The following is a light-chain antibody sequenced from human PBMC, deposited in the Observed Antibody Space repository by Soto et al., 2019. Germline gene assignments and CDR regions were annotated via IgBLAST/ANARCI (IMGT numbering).Light chain of an antibody. J-gene: IGLJ2*01. CDR3: GTWDSSLSAVV. Sequence: QSALTQPPSVSAAPGQKVTISCSGSSSNIGNNYVSWYQQLPGTAPKLLIYENSKRPSGIPDRFSGSKSGTSATLGITGLQTGDEADYYCGTWDSSLSAVVFGGGTKVTVL. CDR1: SSNIGNNY. V-gene: IGLV1-51*02. CDR2: ENS.